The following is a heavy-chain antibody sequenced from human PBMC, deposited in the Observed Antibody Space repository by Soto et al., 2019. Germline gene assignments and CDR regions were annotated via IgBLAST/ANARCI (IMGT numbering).Heavy chain of an antibody. J-gene: IGHJ5*02. CDR3: AREGYYCSGGSCYSEGWFDP. CDR1: GSTLPSNG. D-gene: IGHD2-15*01. CDR2: SSAYNGNK. Sequence: VHLVKPGAEVKKPGASVKVSCKAPGSTLPSNGSAWVRKAPDQGLGGLGWSSAYNGNKNYAQKLQGRVTMTTDTSTSTAYMELRSLRSDDTAVYYCAREGYYCSGGSCYSEGWFDPWGQGTLVTVSS. V-gene: IGHV1-18*01.